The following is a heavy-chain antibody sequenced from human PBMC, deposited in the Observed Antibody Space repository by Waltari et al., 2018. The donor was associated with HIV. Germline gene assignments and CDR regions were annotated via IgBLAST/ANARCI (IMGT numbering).Heavy chain of an antibody. D-gene: IGHD3-3*01. CDR3: ALAYYDFWCGTGSSGNWFDP. V-gene: IGHV4-61*02. J-gene: IGHJ5*02. CDR1: GGSISIRSYY. Sequence: QVQLQESGPGLVNSSQTLSLTCTVPGGSISIRSYYWTWIRQPAGKGLELIRSIYSTGSTHYSPSLKTRVTISVNTSKNQFSLYLRSVTAAVTVVYYCALAYYDFWCGTGSSGNWFDPWGQGTLVIVSS. CDR2: IYSTGST.